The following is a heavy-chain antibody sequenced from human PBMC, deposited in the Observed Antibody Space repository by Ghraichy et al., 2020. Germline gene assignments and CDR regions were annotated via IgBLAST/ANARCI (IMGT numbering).Heavy chain of an antibody. CDR2: INSDGSST. CDR1: GFTFSSYW. J-gene: IGHJ6*02. Sequence: GGSLRLSCAASGFTFSSYWMHWVRQAPGKGLVWVSRINSDGSSTSYADSVKGRFTISRDNAKNTLYLQMNSLRAEDTAVYYCARGRFLEWLSHVYYYYGMDVWGQGTTVTVSS. D-gene: IGHD3-3*01. V-gene: IGHV3-74*01. CDR3: ARGRFLEWLSHVYYYYGMDV.